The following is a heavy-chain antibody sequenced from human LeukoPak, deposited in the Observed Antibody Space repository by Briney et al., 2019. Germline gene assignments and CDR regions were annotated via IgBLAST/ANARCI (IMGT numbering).Heavy chain of an antibody. J-gene: IGHJ6*03. CDR3: ARDIPVSYYMDV. CDR1: GYTFTGYY. D-gene: IGHD2-2*02. Sequence: ASVKVSCKASGYTFTGYYMHWVRQAPGQGLEWMGWINPNSGGTNYAQKFQGRVTMTRDTSISTAYMELSRLRSDDTAVYYCARDIPVSYYMDVWGKGTTVTVSS. CDR2: INPNSGGT. V-gene: IGHV1-2*02.